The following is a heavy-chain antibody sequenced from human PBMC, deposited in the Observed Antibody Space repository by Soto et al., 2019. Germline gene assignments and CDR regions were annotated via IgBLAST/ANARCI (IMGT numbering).Heavy chain of an antibody. D-gene: IGHD2-2*01. CDR3: AREGEVSVLGPAAYWFDP. Sequence: QVQLVQSGAEVKKPGSSVKVSCKASGGTFSSYAISWVRQAPGQGLEWMGGIIPIFGTANYAQKFQGRVTITADESTSTAYMELSSLRSEDTAVHYCAREGEVSVLGPAAYWFDPWGQGTLVTVSS. J-gene: IGHJ5*02. CDR2: IIPIFGTA. CDR1: GGTFSSYA. V-gene: IGHV1-69*12.